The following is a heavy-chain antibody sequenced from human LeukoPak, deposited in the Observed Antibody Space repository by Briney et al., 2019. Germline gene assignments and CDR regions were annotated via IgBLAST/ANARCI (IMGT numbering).Heavy chain of an antibody. CDR3: ARHQRYFDWLLPRFDP. V-gene: IGHV4-34*01. J-gene: IGHJ5*02. D-gene: IGHD3-9*01. Sequence: GSLRLSCAASGFTFSSYSMNWVRQAPGKGLEWIGEINHSGSTNYNPSLKSRVTISVDTSKNQFSLKLSSVTAADTAVYYCARHQRYFDWLLPRFDPWGQGTLVTVSS. CDR2: INHSGST. CDR1: GFTFSSYS.